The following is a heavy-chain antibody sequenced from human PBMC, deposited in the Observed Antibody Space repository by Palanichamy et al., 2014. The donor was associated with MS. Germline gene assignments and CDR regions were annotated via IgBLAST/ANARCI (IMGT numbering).Heavy chain of an antibody. D-gene: IGHD6-25*01. V-gene: IGHV1-8*01. CDR1: GYTFGTYD. J-gene: IGHJ4*02. CDR3: GRSFSSGWFGVDY. Sequence: QVQLVQSGAEVREPGASVKVSCKASGYTFGTYDINWVRHVTGQGLEWMGWMKPNTGNTHYAQKFQGRVTMTRNTSISTAYMELTSLRPDDTAVYYCGRSFSSGWFGVDYWGQGILVTVSS. CDR2: MKPNTGNT.